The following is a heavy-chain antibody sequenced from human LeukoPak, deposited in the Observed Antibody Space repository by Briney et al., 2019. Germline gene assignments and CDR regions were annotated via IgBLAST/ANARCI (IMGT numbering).Heavy chain of an antibody. V-gene: IGHV3-13*01. Sequence: GGSLRLSCAASGFTFSDHAMHWVRQAPGKGLEWVSAVGIAADTFNPGSVKGRFTISRENAKNSLYLQMNSLRVEDTAVYYCVRQKKSHGNFDYWGQGTLVTVSS. J-gene: IGHJ4*02. CDR1: GFTFSDHA. CDR3: VRQKKSHGNFDY. CDR2: VGIAADT. D-gene: IGHD1-26*01.